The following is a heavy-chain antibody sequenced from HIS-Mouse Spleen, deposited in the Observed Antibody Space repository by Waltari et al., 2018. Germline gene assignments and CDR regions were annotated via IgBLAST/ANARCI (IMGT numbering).Heavy chain of an antibody. J-gene: IGHJ2*01. Sequence: QLQLQESGPGLVKPSETLSLTCTVSGCSISSSSYYLGWIRQPPGKGLEWIGSIYYSGSTYYNPSLKSRVTISVDTSKNQFSLKLSSVTAADTAVYYCAREIPYSSSWYDWYFDLWGRDTLVTVSS. D-gene: IGHD6-13*01. CDR3: AREIPYSSSWYDWYFDL. CDR1: GCSISSSSYY. V-gene: IGHV4-39*07. CDR2: IYYSGST.